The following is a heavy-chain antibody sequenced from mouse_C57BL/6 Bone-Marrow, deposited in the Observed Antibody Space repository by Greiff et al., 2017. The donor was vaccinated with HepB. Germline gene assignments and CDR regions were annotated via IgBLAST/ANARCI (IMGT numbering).Heavy chain of an antibody. D-gene: IGHD1-1*01. J-gene: IGHJ4*01. CDR2: IYPRSGNT. Sequence: QVQLQQSGAELARPGASVKLSCKASGYTFTSSGISWVKQRTGQGLEWIGEIYPRSGNTYYNEKFKGKATLTADKSSSTAYMELRSLTSEDSAVYFCARRTTVPYAMDYWGQGTSVTVSS. CDR3: ARRTTVPYAMDY. CDR1: GYTFTSSG. V-gene: IGHV1-81*01.